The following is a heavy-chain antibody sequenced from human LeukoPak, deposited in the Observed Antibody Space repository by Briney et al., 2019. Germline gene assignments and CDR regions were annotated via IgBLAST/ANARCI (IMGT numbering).Heavy chain of an antibody. Sequence: ASVKVSCKVSGYTLTELSMHWVRQAPGKGLEWMGGFDPEDGETIYAQKFQGRVTMTEDTSTDTAYMELSSLRSEDTAVYYCATYIGYQVLFHYWGQGTLVTVSS. CDR1: GYTLTELS. V-gene: IGHV1-24*01. CDR3: ATYIGYQVLFHY. J-gene: IGHJ4*02. CDR2: FDPEDGET. D-gene: IGHD3-16*02.